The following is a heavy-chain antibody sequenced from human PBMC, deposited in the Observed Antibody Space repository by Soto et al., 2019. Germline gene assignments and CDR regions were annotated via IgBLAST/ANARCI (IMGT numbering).Heavy chain of an antibody. CDR2: IYPGDSDT. CDR3: ARLSGCSSTSCYTDMDV. V-gene: IGHV5-51*01. Sequence: GESLKISCNGSGYSFTSYWIGWVRQMPGKGLEWMGIIYPGDSDTRYSPSFQGQVTISADKSFSTAYLQWSSLKASDTAMYYCARLSGCSSTSCYTDMDVWGQGTTVTVSS. J-gene: IGHJ6*02. CDR1: GYSFTSYW. D-gene: IGHD2-2*02.